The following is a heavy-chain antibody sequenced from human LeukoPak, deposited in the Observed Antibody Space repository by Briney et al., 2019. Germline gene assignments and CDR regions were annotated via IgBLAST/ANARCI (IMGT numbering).Heavy chain of an antibody. CDR2: VFSSGKT. J-gene: IGHJ5*02. D-gene: IGHD3-22*01. CDR1: GDSFSSGGY. Sequence: SQTLSLTCTVSGDSFSSGGYSWIRQLPGMGLEWIGYVFSSGKTYYKTSLKSRVTISLDMSKNQFSLRLSSVTAADTAVYYCARARTQYSDGSGLNWFDPWGQGTLVTVSS. CDR3: ARARTQYSDGSGLNWFDP. V-gene: IGHV4-31*03.